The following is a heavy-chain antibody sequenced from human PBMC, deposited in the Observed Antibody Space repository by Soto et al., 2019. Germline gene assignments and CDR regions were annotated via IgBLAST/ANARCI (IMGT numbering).Heavy chain of an antibody. J-gene: IGHJ6*02. Sequence: GSLRLSCAASGFTFDEYTMYWVRQGPGKGLEWVSLISWDGSSRYYADSVKGRFTISRDNGKGFLYLQMNSLRTEDTASYYCAKVPIKKSFHYGMDVWGQGTTVTVSS. V-gene: IGHV3-43*01. CDR2: ISWDGSSR. CDR1: GFTFDEYT. CDR3: AKVPIKKSFHYGMDV. D-gene: IGHD3-10*01.